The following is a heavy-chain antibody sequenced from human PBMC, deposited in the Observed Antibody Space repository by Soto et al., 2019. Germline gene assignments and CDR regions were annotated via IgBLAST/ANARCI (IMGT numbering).Heavy chain of an antibody. CDR3: AGYSSSWYDFGYYYGMDV. D-gene: IGHD6-13*01. CDR1: GGSISSSSYY. V-gene: IGHV4-39*01. CDR2: IYYSGST. J-gene: IGHJ6*02. Sequence: LSLTCTVSGGSISSSSYYWGWIRQPPGKGLEWIGSIYYSGSTYYNPSLKSRVTISVDTSKNQFSLKLSSVTAADTAVYYCAGYSSSWYDFGYYYGMDVWGQGTTVTVS.